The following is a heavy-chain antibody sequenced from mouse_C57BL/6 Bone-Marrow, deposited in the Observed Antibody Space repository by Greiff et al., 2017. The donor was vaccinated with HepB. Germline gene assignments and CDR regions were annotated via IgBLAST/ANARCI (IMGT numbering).Heavy chain of an antibody. J-gene: IGHJ4*01. CDR2: ISYDGSN. Sequence: VQLKESGPGLVKPSQSLSLTCSVTGYSITSGYYWNWIRQFPGNKLEWMGYISYDGSNNYNPSLKNRISITRDTSKNQFFLKLNSVTTEDTATYYCARESITSDAMDYWGQGTSVTVSS. CDR1: GYSITSGYY. CDR3: ARESITSDAMDY. V-gene: IGHV3-6*01. D-gene: IGHD1-1*01.